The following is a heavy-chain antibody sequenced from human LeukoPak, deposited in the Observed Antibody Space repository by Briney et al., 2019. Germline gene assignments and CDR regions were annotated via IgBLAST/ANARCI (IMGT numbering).Heavy chain of an antibody. V-gene: IGHV3-33*01. Sequence: GGSLRLSCAASGFSFSNYGMHWVRQAPGKGLEWVGVIWYDGSNKYYADSVKGRFTIPSDNSKNTLYLQMNSLRAEDTAVYYCARDAGSGYSGYDDYWGQGTLVTGSS. D-gene: IGHD5-12*01. CDR2: IWYDGSNK. CDR3: ARDAGSGYSGYDDY. CDR1: GFSFSNYG. J-gene: IGHJ4*02.